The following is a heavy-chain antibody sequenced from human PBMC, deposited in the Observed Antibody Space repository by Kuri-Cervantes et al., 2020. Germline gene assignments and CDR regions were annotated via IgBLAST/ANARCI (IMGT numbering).Heavy chain of an antibody. CDR1: GFTFSSYA. V-gene: IGHV3-21*01. J-gene: IGHJ4*02. CDR2: ISSSSSYI. CDR3: ARDQVPYSGYDSPFDY. D-gene: IGHD5-12*01. Sequence: GESLKISCAASGFTFSSYAMSWVRQAPGKGLEWVSSISSSSSYIYYADSVKGRFTISRDNAKNSLYLQMNSLRAEDTAVYYCARDQVPYSGYDSPFDYWGQGTLVTVSS.